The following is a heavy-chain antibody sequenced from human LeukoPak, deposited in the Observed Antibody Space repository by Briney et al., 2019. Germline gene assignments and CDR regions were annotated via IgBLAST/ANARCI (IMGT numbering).Heavy chain of an antibody. CDR2: IRSKTYGETT. Sequence: GGSLRLSRTASGFTFGDYAMSWFRQAPGKGLEWVGFIRSKTYGETTEYAASVQGRFTISRDDSKSIAYLEMNSLKTEDTAVYYCTRGNGVCFYWGQRTLVTVSS. J-gene: IGHJ4*02. V-gene: IGHV3-49*03. CDR3: TRGNGVCFY. D-gene: IGHD2-8*01. CDR1: GFTFGDYA.